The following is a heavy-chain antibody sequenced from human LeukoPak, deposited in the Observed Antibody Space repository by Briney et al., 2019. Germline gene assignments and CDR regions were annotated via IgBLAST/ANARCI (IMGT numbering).Heavy chain of an antibody. D-gene: IGHD3-3*01. V-gene: IGHV4-59*11. Sequence: SETLSLTCTVSGGSISSHYWSWVRQPPGKGLEWIGNIYDSESTHYKSSLKSRVTISVDTSKNQFSLRLSSVTAADTAVYYCARVLQNYYYLDVWGKETTVSV. CDR1: GGSISSHY. J-gene: IGHJ6*03. CDR3: ARVLQNYYYLDV. CDR2: IYDSEST.